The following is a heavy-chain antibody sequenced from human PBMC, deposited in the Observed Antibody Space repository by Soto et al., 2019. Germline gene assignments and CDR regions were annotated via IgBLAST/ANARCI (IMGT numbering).Heavy chain of an antibody. V-gene: IGHV4-61*01. Sequence: SETLSLPCVVSGYSISSGYYWGWIRQSPGKGLEWIGYIYYSVSTNYNPSLKSRVTISVDTSQTQFSLKLSSVTAADTSVYYCARGPRIVLGTSWSDAWGQGALVTVCS. D-gene: IGHD3-16*02. CDR3: ARGPRIVLGTSWSDA. CDR1: GYSISSGYY. J-gene: IGHJ5*02. CDR2: IYYSVST.